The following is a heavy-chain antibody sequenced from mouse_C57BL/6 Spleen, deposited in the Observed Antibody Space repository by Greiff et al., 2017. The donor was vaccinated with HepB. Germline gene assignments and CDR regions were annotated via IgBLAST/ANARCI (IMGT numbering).Heavy chain of an antibody. CDR1: GYTFTSYW. CDR2: IHPNSGST. D-gene: IGHD2-5*01. CDR3: ARSYYSNPSWFAY. Sequence: QVQLQQPGAELVKPGASVKLSCKASGYTFTSYWMHWVKQRTGQGLEWIGMIHPNSGSTNYNEKFKSKSTLTVDKSSSTAYIQLSSLTSEDSAVYYCARSYYSNPSWFAYWGQGTLVTVSA. V-gene: IGHV1-64*01. J-gene: IGHJ3*01.